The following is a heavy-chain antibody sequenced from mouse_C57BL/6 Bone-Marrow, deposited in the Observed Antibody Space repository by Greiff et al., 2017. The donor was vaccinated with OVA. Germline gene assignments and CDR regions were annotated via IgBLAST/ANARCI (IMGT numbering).Heavy chain of an antibody. CDR2: FYPGSGSI. V-gene: IGHV1-62-2*01. D-gene: IGHD1-1*01. J-gene: IGHJ1*03. CDR1: GYTFTEYT. Sequence: VKLVESGAELVKPGASVKLSCKASGYTFTEYTIHWVKQRSGQGLEWIGWFYPGSGSIKYNEKFKDKATLTADKSSSTVYMELSRLTSEDSAVYFCARHPDYYGSSFWYFDVWGTGTTVTVSS. CDR3: ARHPDYYGSSFWYFDV.